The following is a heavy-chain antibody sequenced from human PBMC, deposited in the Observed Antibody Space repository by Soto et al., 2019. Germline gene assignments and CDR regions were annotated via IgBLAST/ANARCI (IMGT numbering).Heavy chain of an antibody. J-gene: IGHJ4*02. CDR2: ISAYNGNT. CDR3: ARDIQTYCSGGSCYSGGYFDY. D-gene: IGHD2-15*01. Sequence: QVQLVQSGAEVKKPGASVKVSCKASGYTFTSYGISWVRQAPGQGLEWMGWISAYNGNTNYAQKLQGRVTMTTDPSTSTAYMELRSLRSDDTAVYYCARDIQTYCSGGSCYSGGYFDYWGQGTLVTVSS. CDR1: GYTFTSYG. V-gene: IGHV1-18*01.